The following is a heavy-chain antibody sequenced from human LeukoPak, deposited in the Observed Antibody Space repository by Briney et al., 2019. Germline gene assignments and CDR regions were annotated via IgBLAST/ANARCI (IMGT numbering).Heavy chain of an antibody. J-gene: IGHJ4*02. CDR3: ARDPSQGDS. CDR1: GFTFSTHA. CDR2: ISFDANTK. Sequence: GRAPRLSCSASGFTFSTHALHWVRQPPGNGLEWVAVISFDANTKYYADSVKGRFTISRDNSKNTVYLQMNSLRPEDTAVYYCARDPSQGDSWGQGTLVTVSS. V-gene: IGHV3-30-3*01.